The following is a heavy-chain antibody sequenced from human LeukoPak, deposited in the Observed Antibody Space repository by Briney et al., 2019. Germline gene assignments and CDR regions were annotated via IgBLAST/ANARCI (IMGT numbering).Heavy chain of an antibody. V-gene: IGHV3-7*01. CDR2: INEDRGEK. CDR1: GFPFSTYW. Sequence: GGSLRLSCAASGFPFSTYWMSWVRQAPGKGLEWVANINEDRGEKYYADSVKGRFTISRDNARNSLYVQMNNLRAEDTAVYYCARTSGDPFDYWGQGTLVAVSS. J-gene: IGHJ4*02. CDR3: ARTSGDPFDY. D-gene: IGHD4-17*01.